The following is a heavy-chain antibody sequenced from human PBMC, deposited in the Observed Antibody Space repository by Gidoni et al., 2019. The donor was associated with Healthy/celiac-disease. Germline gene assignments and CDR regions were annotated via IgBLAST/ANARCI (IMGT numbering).Heavy chain of an antibody. J-gene: IGHJ6*03. D-gene: IGHD3-3*01. CDR2: ISYDGSNK. CDR1: GFTFRRYG. CDR3: AKEGSITIFGVVIMPYYYYYMDV. V-gene: IGHV3-30*18. Sequence: QVQLVESGGGVVQPGRSLRLSCAAYGFTFRRYGMQWVRQGPGKGLEWVAVISYDGSNKYYADSVKGRFTIARDNSKNTLYLQMNSLRAEDTAVYYCAKEGSITIFGVVIMPYYYYYMDVWGKGTTVTDSS.